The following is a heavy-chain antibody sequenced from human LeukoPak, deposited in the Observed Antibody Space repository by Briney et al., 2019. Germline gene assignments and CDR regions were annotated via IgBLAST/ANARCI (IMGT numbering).Heavy chain of an antibody. Sequence: PSETLSLTCTVSGGSISSSSYYWGWIRQPPGKGLEWIGSIYYSGSTYYNPSLKSRVTISVDTSKNQFSLKLSSVTAADTAVYYCAKHPFYGSGSYYEINYYYYYGMDVWGQGTTVTVS. CDR2: IYYSGST. D-gene: IGHD3-10*01. CDR3: AKHPFYGSGSYYEINYYYYYGMDV. CDR1: GGSISSSSYY. J-gene: IGHJ6*02. V-gene: IGHV4-39*01.